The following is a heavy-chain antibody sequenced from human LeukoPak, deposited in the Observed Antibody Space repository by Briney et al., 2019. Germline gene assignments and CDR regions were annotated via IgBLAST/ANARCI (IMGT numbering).Heavy chain of an antibody. CDR1: GYTFTSYY. Sequence: ASVKVSCKASGYTFTSYYMHWVRQAPGQGLEWMGIINRSGGSTSYAQKFQGRVTMTRDMSTSTVYMELSSLRSEDTAVYYCARDGEYCSSTSCYSGVDYFDYWGQGTLVTVSS. CDR2: INRSGGST. CDR3: ARDGEYCSSTSCYSGVDYFDY. D-gene: IGHD2-2*01. J-gene: IGHJ4*02. V-gene: IGHV1-46*01.